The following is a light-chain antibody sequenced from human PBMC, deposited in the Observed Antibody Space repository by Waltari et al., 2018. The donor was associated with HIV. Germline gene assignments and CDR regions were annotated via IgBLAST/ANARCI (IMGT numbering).Light chain of an antibody. CDR1: NSDVGSYDL. Sequence: QSALTQPASVSGSPGQSVTISCAGSNSDVGSYDLVSWYQHHPGKAPKRLIYEVTKPPSGVSNLFSGSKSGNTASLTISGLQAEDEADYYCCSYAGSHTFVVFGGGTKLTVL. CDR2: EVT. CDR3: CSYAGSHTFVV. J-gene: IGLJ2*01. V-gene: IGLV2-23*02.